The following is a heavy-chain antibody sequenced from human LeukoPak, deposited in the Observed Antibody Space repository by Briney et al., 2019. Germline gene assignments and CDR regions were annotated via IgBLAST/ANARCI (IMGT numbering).Heavy chain of an antibody. D-gene: IGHD3-3*01. CDR1: GYSFTSHG. J-gene: IGHJ4*02. CDR3: ARNPYDFWSGYSPFDY. V-gene: IGHV5-51*01. Sequence: GESLKISCKASGYSFTSHGIGWVRQMPGKGLEWMGIIYPGDSDTRYSPSFQGQVTISADKSISTAYLQWSSLKASDTAMYYCARNPYDFWSGYSPFDYWGQGTLVTVSS. CDR2: IYPGDSDT.